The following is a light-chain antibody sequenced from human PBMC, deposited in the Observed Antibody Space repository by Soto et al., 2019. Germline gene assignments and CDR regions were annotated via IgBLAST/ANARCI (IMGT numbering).Light chain of an antibody. CDR1: QSAISN. J-gene: IGKJ1*01. Sequence: EIVLTQSPATLSLSPGERVTLSCRASQSAISNLAWYQQKPGQTPRLLIYDASTRATGIPARFSGSGSGTDFTLTISSLGPEDFAVYYCQQYGSYPRTFGQGTKVDIK. CDR3: QQYGSYPRT. CDR2: DAS. V-gene: IGKV3-20*01.